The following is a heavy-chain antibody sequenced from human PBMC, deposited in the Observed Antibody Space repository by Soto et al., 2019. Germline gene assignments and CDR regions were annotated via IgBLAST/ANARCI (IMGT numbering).Heavy chain of an antibody. V-gene: IGHV1-2*02. CDR2: LKSDNGGT. Sequence: QVQLVQSGAQVKPPGASVKVSCKASGYTFTGHYMHWVRQVSGKRLEHLGWLKSDNGGTYYAPKFQGRVTFTRDTSTSTAYMALSGLQSDDTAVYFCARDLCPLGSGSACPLYGLDIWGQGTTVVVS. CDR3: ARDLCPLGSGSACPLYGLDI. J-gene: IGHJ6*02. CDR1: GYTFTGHY. D-gene: IGHD3-10*01.